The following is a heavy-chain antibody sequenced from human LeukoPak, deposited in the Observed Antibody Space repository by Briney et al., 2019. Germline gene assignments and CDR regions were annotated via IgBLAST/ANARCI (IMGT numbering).Heavy chain of an antibody. D-gene: IGHD4-17*01. V-gene: IGHV4-39*01. CDR2: IYYSGST. Sequence: GTLSLTCTVSGVSISTSNYYWGWIRQPPGKGLEWIGSIYYSGSTYYNPSLKSRITISVDTSKNPFSLKLNSVTTADTAVYYCAGPQGDGDYFGAFDFWGGGTTVTVST. J-gene: IGHJ3*01. CDR3: AGPQGDGDYFGAFDF. CDR1: GVSISTSNYY.